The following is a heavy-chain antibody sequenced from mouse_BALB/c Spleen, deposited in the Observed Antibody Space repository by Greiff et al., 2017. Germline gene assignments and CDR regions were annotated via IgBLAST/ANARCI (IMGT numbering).Heavy chain of an antibody. Sequence: VHLVESGPGLVAPSQSLSITCTVSGFSLTGYGVNWVRQPPGKGLEWLGMIWGDGSTDYNSALKSRLSISKDNSKSQVFFKMNSLQANDTAIYYCARIGNSYAMDYWGQGTSVTVSS. V-gene: IGHV2-6-7*01. D-gene: IGHD2-1*01. CDR2: IWGDGST. CDR1: GFSLTGYG. CDR3: ARIGNSYAMDY. J-gene: IGHJ4*01.